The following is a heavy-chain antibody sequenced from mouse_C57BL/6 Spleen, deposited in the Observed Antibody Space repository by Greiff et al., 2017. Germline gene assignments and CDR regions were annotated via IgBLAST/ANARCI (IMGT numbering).Heavy chain of an antibody. J-gene: IGHJ2*01. D-gene: IGHD1-1*02. CDR2: IDPADGDT. CDR3: ASIWCVCAFDY. V-gene: IGHV14-1*01. Sequence: EVQLQQPGAELVRPGASVKLSCKASGFNIKDYYMHWVKQRPEQGLEWIGGIDPADGDTEYDPKFQGKATMTAHTSSSTAYLQLSSLTSEDTAVYYCASIWCVCAFDYWGQGTTLTVSS. CDR1: GFNIKDYY.